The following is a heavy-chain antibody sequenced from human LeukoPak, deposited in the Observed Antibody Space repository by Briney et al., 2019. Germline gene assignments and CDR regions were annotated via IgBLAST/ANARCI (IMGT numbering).Heavy chain of an antibody. V-gene: IGHV3-21*01. D-gene: IGHD6-19*01. CDR1: GFTFSSYS. CDR2: ISSSSSYI. J-gene: IGHJ3*02. CDR3: ARDHGYYVTAGIAVGKSAFDI. Sequence: GGSLRLSCAASGFTFSSYSMNWVRQAPGKGLEGVSSISSSSSYIYYADSVKGRFTISRDNAKNSLYLQMNSLRAEDTAAYYCARDHGYYVTAGIAVGKSAFDIWGQGTMVTVSS.